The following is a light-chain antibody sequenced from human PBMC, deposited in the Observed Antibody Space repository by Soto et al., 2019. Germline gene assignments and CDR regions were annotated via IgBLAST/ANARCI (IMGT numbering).Light chain of an antibody. CDR3: QQSYSAPLT. Sequence: DIQMTQSPSSLSASIRDRVTITCRASQSISTYLNWYQQKPGKVPKLLIYSASSLQSGVPSRFSGSGSGTDFTLIISSLQPEDFASYYCQQSYSAPLTFGGGTKVDIK. J-gene: IGKJ4*01. CDR1: QSISTY. V-gene: IGKV1-39*01. CDR2: SAS.